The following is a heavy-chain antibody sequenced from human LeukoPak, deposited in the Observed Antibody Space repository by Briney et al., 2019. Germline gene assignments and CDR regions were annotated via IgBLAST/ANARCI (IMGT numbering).Heavy chain of an antibody. D-gene: IGHD6-13*01. CDR3: ATLSSWLADY. CDR1: GYTLTELS. Sequence: ASVKVSYKVSGYTLTELSMHWVRQAPGKGREWMGGFDPEDGETIYAQKFQGRVTMTEDTSTDTAYMELSSLRSEDTAVYYCATLSSWLADYWGQGTLVTVSS. J-gene: IGHJ4*02. CDR2: FDPEDGET. V-gene: IGHV1-24*01.